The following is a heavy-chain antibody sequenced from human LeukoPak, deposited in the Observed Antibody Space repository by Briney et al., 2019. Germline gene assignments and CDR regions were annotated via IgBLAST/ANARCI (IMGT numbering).Heavy chain of an antibody. D-gene: IGHD7-27*01. Sequence: GASVKVSCKASGGTFSSYAISWVRQAPGQGLEWMGGIIPIFGTANYAQKFQGRVTITTDESTSTAYMELSSLRSEDTAVYYCARQPNWGSCFDYWGQGTLVTVSS. V-gene: IGHV1-69*05. CDR2: IIPIFGTA. CDR3: ARQPNWGSCFDY. J-gene: IGHJ4*02. CDR1: GGTFSSYA.